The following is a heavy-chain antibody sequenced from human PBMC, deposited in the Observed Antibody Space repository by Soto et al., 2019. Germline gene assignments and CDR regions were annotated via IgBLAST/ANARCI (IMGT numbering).Heavy chain of an antibody. Sequence: PSQTLSLTCAISGDSVSSNHATWDWIRQSPSRGLEWLGRTYYRSKWYYDYALSVKSRITINPDTSNNQLSLQLNSVTPDDTAVYYCARGWQLDYWGQGTPVTVSS. CDR2: TYYRSKWYY. CDR1: GDSVSSNHAT. J-gene: IGHJ4*02. D-gene: IGHD6-13*01. CDR3: ARGWQLDY. V-gene: IGHV6-1*01.